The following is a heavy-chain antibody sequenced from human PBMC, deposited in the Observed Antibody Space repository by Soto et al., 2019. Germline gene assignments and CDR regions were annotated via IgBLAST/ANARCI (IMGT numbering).Heavy chain of an antibody. Sequence: QVQLVQSGAEVKKPGASVKVSCKASGYSFTRYGISWVRQAPGQGLEWMGWISTYNSNTNYAQKLKGRLTLTTGTSTDTAFMELRRLTSDDTAVYYCAREGYCSSGSCALYSHEYFGMDVWGQGTTVTVSS. J-gene: IGHJ6*02. CDR3: AREGYCSSGSCALYSHEYFGMDV. CDR2: ISTYNSNT. D-gene: IGHD2-15*01. CDR1: GYSFTRYG. V-gene: IGHV1-18*01.